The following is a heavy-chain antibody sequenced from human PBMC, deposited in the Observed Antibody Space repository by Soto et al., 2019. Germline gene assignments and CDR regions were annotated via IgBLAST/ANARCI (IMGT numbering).Heavy chain of an antibody. Sequence: GSGPTLVNPTQTLTLTCTFSGFSLSTSGMCVSWIRQPPGKALEWLARIDWDDDKYYSTSLGTRLTISKDTSKNQVVLTMTNMDPVDTATYYCARISPTAGKRTHFDYWGQGTLVTVSS. V-gene: IGHV2-70*11. D-gene: IGHD1-1*01. J-gene: IGHJ4*02. CDR3: ARISPTAGKRTHFDY. CDR1: GFSLSTSGMC. CDR2: IDWDDDK.